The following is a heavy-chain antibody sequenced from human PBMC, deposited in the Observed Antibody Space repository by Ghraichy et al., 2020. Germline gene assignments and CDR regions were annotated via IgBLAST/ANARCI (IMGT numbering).Heavy chain of an antibody. J-gene: IGHJ4*02. CDR3: ARGVWGDYFDY. D-gene: IGHD3-16*01. CDR1: GFTFSSYW. CDR2: INSDGSST. V-gene: IGHV3-74*01. Sequence: GGSLRLSCAASGFTFSSYWMHWVRQAPGKGLVWVSRINSDGSSTSYADSVKGRFTVSRDNAKNTLYLQMNSLRAEDTAVYYCARGVWGDYFDYWGQGTLVTVSS.